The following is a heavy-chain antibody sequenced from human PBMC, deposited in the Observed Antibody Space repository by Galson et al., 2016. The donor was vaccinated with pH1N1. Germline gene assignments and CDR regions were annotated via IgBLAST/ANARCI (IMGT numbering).Heavy chain of an antibody. CDR1: GYTFTTYA. CDR2: LNTGNGNT. J-gene: IGHJ4*02. Sequence: SVEVSCKASGYTFTTYAVHWVRQAPGQRLEWMGWLNTGNGNTKYSQKFQDRVTITRDTSASTAYMELSSLRSDDTAVYYCARDTLDSGYYYSDCWGQGTLVIVSS. V-gene: IGHV1-3*04. CDR3: ARDTLDSGYYYSDC. D-gene: IGHD3-22*01.